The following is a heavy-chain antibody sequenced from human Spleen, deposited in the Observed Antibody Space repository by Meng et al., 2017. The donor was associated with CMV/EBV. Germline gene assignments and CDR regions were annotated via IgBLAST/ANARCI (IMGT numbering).Heavy chain of an antibody. CDR2: ISYDGTKI. D-gene: IGHD5-12*01. J-gene: IGHJ4*02. Sequence: AAYGFRLNSYGIHWVSRAPGKGLEWLIVISYDGTKIYYADSVRGRFTISRDNSKNTVYLQMNSLRVEDTAVYYCARADTAYDFPFDYWGQGTLVTVSS. V-gene: IGHV3-30*19. CDR3: ARADTAYDFPFDY. CDR1: GFRLNSYG.